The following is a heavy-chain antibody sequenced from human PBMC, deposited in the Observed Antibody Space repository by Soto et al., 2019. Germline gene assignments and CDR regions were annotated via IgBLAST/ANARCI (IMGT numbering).Heavy chain of an antibody. CDR3: AKTFGSNWLLDY. CDR1: GFIFSDYG. CDR2: MSGSGGSL. V-gene: IGHV3-23*01. J-gene: IGHJ4*02. D-gene: IGHD3-3*01. Sequence: EVRLLESGGGLVQPGGSLRLSCAGSGFIFSDYGISWVRQAPEKGLQWVAAMSGSGGSLYYADSVKGRLTISRDNSKNTLYLQMSSLRGEDTAIYYCAKTFGSNWLLDYWGQGTLVTVSS.